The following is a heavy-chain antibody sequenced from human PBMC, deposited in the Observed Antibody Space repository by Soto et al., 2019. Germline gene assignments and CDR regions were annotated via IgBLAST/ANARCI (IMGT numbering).Heavy chain of an antibody. CDR1: GGSISSGGYY. CDR2: IYYSGST. D-gene: IGHD3-22*01. CDR3: ARMDYDSSGSYFDY. J-gene: IGHJ4*02. V-gene: IGHV4-31*03. Sequence: PSETLSLTCTVSGGSISSGGYYWSWIRQHPGKGLEWIGYIYYSGSTYYNPSLKSRVTISVDTSKNQFSLKLSSVTAADTAVYYCARMDYDSSGSYFDYWGQGTLVTVSS.